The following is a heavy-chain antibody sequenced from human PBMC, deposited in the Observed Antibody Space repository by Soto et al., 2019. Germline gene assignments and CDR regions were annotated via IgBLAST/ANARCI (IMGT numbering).Heavy chain of an antibody. J-gene: IGHJ6*02. CDR1: GFTFSSYW. CDR3: ARDIVATIEHYYYYGTDV. Sequence: GGSLRLSCAASGFTFSSYWMHWVRQAPGKGLVWVSRINSDGSSTSYADSVKGRFTISRDNAKNTLYLQMNSLRAEDTAVYYCARDIVATIEHYYYYGTDVWGQGTTVTVSS. D-gene: IGHD5-12*01. V-gene: IGHV3-74*01. CDR2: INSDGSST.